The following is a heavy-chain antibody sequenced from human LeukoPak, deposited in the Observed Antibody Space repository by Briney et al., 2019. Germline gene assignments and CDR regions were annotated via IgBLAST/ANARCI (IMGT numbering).Heavy chain of an antibody. CDR1: GFTFNTYT. CDR3: ARDLSLYCSGGSCYSLNY. V-gene: IGHV3-21*01. CDR2: ISSMTSYI. J-gene: IGHJ4*02. D-gene: IGHD2-15*01. Sequence: GGSLRLSCAASGFTFNTYTMNWIRQAPGKGLEWVSSISSMTSYIYYADSVKGRFTISRDNSKNSLYLQMNSLRAEDTAVYYCARDLSLYCSGGSCYSLNYWGQGTLVTVSS.